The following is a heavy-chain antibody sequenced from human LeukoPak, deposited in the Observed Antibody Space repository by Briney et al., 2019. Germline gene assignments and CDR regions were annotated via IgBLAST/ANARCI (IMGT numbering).Heavy chain of an antibody. D-gene: IGHD6-19*01. V-gene: IGHV3-7*01. J-gene: IGHJ4*02. CDR1: GFTFSTYW. CDR3: ARRVSGREKYFDY. Sequence: GGSRRLSCAASGFTFSTYWMSWVRQAPGKGLEWVANMRQDGGEIYYVDSVKGRFTISRDNAKNSLSLQMNGLRAEDTAVYYCARRVSGREKYFDYWGQGTLVTVSS. CDR2: MRQDGGEI.